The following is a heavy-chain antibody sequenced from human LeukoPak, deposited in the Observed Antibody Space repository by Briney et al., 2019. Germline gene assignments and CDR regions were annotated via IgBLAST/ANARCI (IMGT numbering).Heavy chain of an antibody. Sequence: PGGSLRLSCAASGFTFSSYEMNWVRQAPGKGLEWVSYISSSGSTIYYADSVKGRFTISRDNAKNSLYLQMNSLRAEDTAVYYCARDMEAYCGGDCQPATDWGQGTLVTVSS. V-gene: IGHV3-48*03. J-gene: IGHJ4*02. D-gene: IGHD2-21*02. CDR3: ARDMEAYCGGDCQPATD. CDR1: GFTFSSYE. CDR2: ISSSGSTI.